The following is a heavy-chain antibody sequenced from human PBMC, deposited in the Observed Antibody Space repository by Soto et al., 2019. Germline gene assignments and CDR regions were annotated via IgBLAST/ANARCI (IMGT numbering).Heavy chain of an antibody. J-gene: IGHJ4*02. Sequence: SETLSLTCTVSGGSISSSSYYWGWIRQPPGKGLEWIGSIYYSGSTYYNPSLKSRVTISVDTSKNQFSLKLSSVTAADTALYYCARLGEQWLVGYYFDYWGQGTLVTVSS. D-gene: IGHD6-19*01. V-gene: IGHV4-39*01. CDR2: IYYSGST. CDR1: GGSISSSSYY. CDR3: ARLGEQWLVGYYFDY.